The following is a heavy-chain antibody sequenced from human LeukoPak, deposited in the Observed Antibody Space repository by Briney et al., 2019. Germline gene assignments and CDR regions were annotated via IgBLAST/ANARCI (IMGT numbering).Heavy chain of an antibody. CDR3: ARDRGIVAFDY. J-gene: IGHJ4*02. D-gene: IGHD5-12*01. CDR2: ISAYNGNT. CDR1: GYTFTSYG. V-gene: IGHV1-18*01. Sequence: ASVKVSCKASGYTFTSYGISWVRQAPGQGLEWMGWISAYNGNTNYAQKFQGRVTITADESTSTAYMELSSLRSEDTAVYYCARDRGIVAFDYWGQGTLVTVSS.